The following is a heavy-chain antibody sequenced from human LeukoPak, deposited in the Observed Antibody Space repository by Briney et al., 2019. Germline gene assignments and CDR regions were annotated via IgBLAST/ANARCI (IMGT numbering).Heavy chain of an antibody. V-gene: IGHV1-69*13. Sequence: ASVKVSCKASGGTFSSYAISWVRQAPGQGLEWMGGIIPIFGTANYAQKFQGRVTITADESTSTAYMELSSLRSEDTAVYYCAGANYDIFDGGGGFDYWGQGTLVTVSS. CDR1: GGTFSSYA. J-gene: IGHJ4*02. CDR3: AGANYDIFDGGGGFDY. CDR2: IIPIFGTA. D-gene: IGHD3-9*01.